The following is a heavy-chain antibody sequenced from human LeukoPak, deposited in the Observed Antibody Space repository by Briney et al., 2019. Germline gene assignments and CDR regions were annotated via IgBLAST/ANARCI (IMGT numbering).Heavy chain of an antibody. Sequence: SETLSLTCTVSGGSISSSSYYWGWIRQPPGKGLEWIGSIYYSRSTYYNPSLRSRITISVDASKDQFPLRLSSVTATDAAVYYCAKKPAGGSPFDYWGQGTLVTVSS. V-gene: IGHV4-39*01. J-gene: IGHJ4*02. D-gene: IGHD1-26*01. CDR3: AKKPAGGSPFDY. CDR1: GGSISSSSYY. CDR2: IYYSRST.